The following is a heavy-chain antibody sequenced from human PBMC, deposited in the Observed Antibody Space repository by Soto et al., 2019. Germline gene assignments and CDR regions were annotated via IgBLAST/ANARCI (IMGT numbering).Heavy chain of an antibody. Sequence: EVQLMESGGGLVQPGRSLRLSCAASGFTFDDYAMHWVRQAPGKGLEWVSGISWNSGSIGYADSVKGRFTISRDNAKNSLYLQMNSLRAEDTALYYCAKVRGLDDAFDIWGQGTMVTVSS. CDR1: GFTFDDYA. V-gene: IGHV3-9*01. D-gene: IGHD3-3*01. J-gene: IGHJ3*02. CDR2: ISWNSGSI. CDR3: AKVRGLDDAFDI.